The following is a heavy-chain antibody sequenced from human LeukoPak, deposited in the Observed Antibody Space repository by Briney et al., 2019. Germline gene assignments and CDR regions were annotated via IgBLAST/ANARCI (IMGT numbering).Heavy chain of an antibody. CDR2: ISAYNGNT. Sequence: ASVKVSCKASGYTFTSYGISWVRQAPGQGLEWMGWISAYNGNTNYAQKLQGRVTMTTDTSTSTAYKELRSLRSDDTAVYYCARRPPYCGGDCYADYWGQGTLVTVSS. V-gene: IGHV1-18*01. D-gene: IGHD2-21*02. CDR3: ARRPPYCGGDCYADY. CDR1: GYTFTSYG. J-gene: IGHJ4*02.